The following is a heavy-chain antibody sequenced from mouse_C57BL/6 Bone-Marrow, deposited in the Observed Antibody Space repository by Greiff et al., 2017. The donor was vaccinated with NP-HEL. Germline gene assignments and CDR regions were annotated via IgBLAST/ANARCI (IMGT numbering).Heavy chain of an antibody. V-gene: IGHV5-4*01. CDR2: ISDGCSYT. Sequence: EVQLVESGGGLVKPGGSLKLSCAASGFTFSSYAMSWVRQTPEKRLEWVATISDGCSYTYYPDNVKGRFTISRDNAKNNLYLQMSHLKSEDTAMYYCAREDGNYGYWGQGTTLTVSS. J-gene: IGHJ2*01. CDR1: GFTFSSYA. CDR3: AREDGNYGY. D-gene: IGHD2-1*01.